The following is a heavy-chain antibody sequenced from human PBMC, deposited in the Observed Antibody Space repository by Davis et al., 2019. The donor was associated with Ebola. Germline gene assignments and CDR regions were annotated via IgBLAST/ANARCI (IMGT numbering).Heavy chain of an antibody. V-gene: IGHV3-7*03. CDR3: ARDFRGLLWFGELSH. CDR2: IKEDGSEK. CDR1: GFTFSRNW. J-gene: IGHJ4*02. D-gene: IGHD3-10*01. Sequence: GESLKISCAASGFTFSRNWMSWLRLAPGKGLEWVATIKEDGSEKYYVDSVKGRFTISRDNAKNSLYLQMNSLRAEDTAVYYCARDFRGLLWFGELSHWGQGTLVTVSS.